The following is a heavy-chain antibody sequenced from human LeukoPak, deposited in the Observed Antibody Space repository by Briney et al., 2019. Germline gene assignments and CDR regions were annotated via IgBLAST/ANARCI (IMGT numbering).Heavy chain of an antibody. Sequence: GGSLRLSCAASGFTFSSYAMSWVREAPGKGLEWVAVISYDGSNKYYADSVKGRFTISRDNSKNTLYLQMNSLRAEDTAAYYCASPRDGYNYDYYYHGMDVWGQGTTVTVSS. J-gene: IGHJ6*02. D-gene: IGHD5-24*01. CDR2: ISYDGSNK. V-gene: IGHV3-30-3*01. CDR1: GFTFSSYA. CDR3: ASPRDGYNYDYYYHGMDV.